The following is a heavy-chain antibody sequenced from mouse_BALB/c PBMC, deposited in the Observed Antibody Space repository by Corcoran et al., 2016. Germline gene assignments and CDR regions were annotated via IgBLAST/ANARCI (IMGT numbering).Heavy chain of an antibody. D-gene: IGHD2-1*01. CDR3: ARSVTAHYYAMDY. CDR1: GYTLTNYG. CDR2: INTYTGEP. V-gene: IGHV9-3-1*01. J-gene: IGHJ4*01. Sequence: QIQLVQSGPELKKPGETVKISCKASGYTLTNYGMNWVKQAPGKGLKWMGWINTYTGEPTYADDFKGRFAFSLETSASTAYLQINNLKNEDTATYFCARSVTAHYYAMDYWGQGTSVTVSS.